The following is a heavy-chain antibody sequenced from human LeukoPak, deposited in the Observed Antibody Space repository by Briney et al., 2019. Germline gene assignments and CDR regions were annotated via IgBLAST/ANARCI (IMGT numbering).Heavy chain of an antibody. CDR3: ARGSGLDVVVPAANFDY. V-gene: IGHV4-59*12. Sequence: SETLSLTCTVSGGSISSYYWSWIRQPPGKGLEWIGYIYYSGSTYYNPSLKSRVTISVDTSKNQFSLKLSSVTAADTAVYYCARGSGLDVVVPAANFDYWGQGTLVTVSS. D-gene: IGHD2-2*01. J-gene: IGHJ4*02. CDR1: GGSISSYY. CDR2: IYYSGST.